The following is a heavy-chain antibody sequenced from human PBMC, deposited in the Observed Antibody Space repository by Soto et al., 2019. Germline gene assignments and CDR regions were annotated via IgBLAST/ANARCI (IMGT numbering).Heavy chain of an antibody. CDR2: ISWNSGSI. V-gene: IGHV3-9*01. CDR3: ATAAEFDY. J-gene: IGHJ4*02. D-gene: IGHD2-15*01. Sequence: SLRLSCAASGFTFSSHWMHWVRQAPGKGLVWVSGISWNSGSIGYADSVKGRFTISRDNAKNSLYLQMNSLRAEDTALYYCATAAEFDYWGQGTLVTVSS. CDR1: GFTFSSHW.